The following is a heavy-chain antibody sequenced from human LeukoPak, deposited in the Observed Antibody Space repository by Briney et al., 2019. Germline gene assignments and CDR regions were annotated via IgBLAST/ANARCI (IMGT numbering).Heavy chain of an antibody. Sequence: GGSLRLSCAASGFTFSSYWMSWVRQAPGKGLEWVANIKQDGSEKYYADSVKGRFTISRDNAKNSLYLQMNSLRAEDTAVYYCARDPHSNYYDSSGYYYNWGQGTLVTVSS. J-gene: IGHJ4*02. CDR3: ARDPHSNYYDSSGYYYN. V-gene: IGHV3-7*01. CDR2: IKQDGSEK. D-gene: IGHD3-22*01. CDR1: GFTFSSYW.